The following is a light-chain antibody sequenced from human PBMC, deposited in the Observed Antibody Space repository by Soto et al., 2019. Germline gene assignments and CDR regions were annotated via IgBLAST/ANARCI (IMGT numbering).Light chain of an antibody. CDR1: QSVSSSY. CDR2: GAS. J-gene: IGKJ1*01. Sequence: EIVLTQSPGTLSLSPGERATLSCRASQSVSSSYLAWYQQKPGQAPRLLIYGASSRATGIPDRFSGSGSGTDFTLPISRLEPEDFAVYYCQQYGSSPRTFGQGTKVDIK. V-gene: IGKV3-20*01. CDR3: QQYGSSPRT.